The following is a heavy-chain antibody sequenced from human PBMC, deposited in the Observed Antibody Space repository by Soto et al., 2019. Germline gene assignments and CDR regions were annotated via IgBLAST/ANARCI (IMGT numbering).Heavy chain of an antibody. CDR3: TKHLPSKKNPRSWGDAFHI. V-gene: IGHV3-23*01. CDR2: VTGRSSST. D-gene: IGHD3-16*01. J-gene: IGHJ3*02. CDR1: GFTFSNYA. Sequence: EVRLLESGGGLVQPGGSLRLSCVASGFTFSNYAMSWVRQAPGKGLEWVAVVTGRSSSTYYADSVEGRFIISRDNSRNTLFLQLNSLGAEDTAVYYCTKHLPSKKNPRSWGDAFHIWGPGTILPVSS.